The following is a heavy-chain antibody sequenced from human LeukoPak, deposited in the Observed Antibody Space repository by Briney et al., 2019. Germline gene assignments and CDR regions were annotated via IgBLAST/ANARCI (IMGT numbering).Heavy chain of an antibody. CDR1: GFTFDDYG. Sequence: PGGSLRLSCAASGFTFDDYGMSWVRQAPGKGLEWVSVIYSGGSTYYADSVKGRFTISRDNSKNTLYLQMNSLRAEDTAVYYCARGPYCSSTSCHDAFDIWGQGTMVTVSS. V-gene: IGHV3-53*01. CDR3: ARGPYCSSTSCHDAFDI. J-gene: IGHJ3*02. D-gene: IGHD2-2*01. CDR2: IYSGGST.